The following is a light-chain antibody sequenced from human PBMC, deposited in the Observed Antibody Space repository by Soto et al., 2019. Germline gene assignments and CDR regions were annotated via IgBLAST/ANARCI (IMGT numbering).Light chain of an antibody. Sequence: QSALTQPASVSGSPGQSITLFCTGTSSDICAYNYVSWFQQYPGKAPKCMIYAVYNRPSGVSDRFSGSKSGNTASLTISGLQAEDEAVYYCTSFTTANTLVLGGGTKLTVL. CDR1: SSDICAYNY. J-gene: IGLJ2*01. V-gene: IGLV2-14*01. CDR3: TSFTTANTLV. CDR2: AVY.